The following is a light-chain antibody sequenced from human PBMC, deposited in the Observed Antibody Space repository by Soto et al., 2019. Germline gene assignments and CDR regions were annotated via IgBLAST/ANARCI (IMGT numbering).Light chain of an antibody. CDR3: QQSYSTAST. CDR2: AAS. Sequence: DIQMTQSPSSLSASVGDRVTITCRASQSISSYLNCYQQKPGKAPKLLIYAASSLQSGVPSRFSGSGSGTDFTLTISSLQPEDFATYYCQQSYSTASTFGQGTKLEIK. V-gene: IGKV1-39*01. CDR1: QSISSY. J-gene: IGKJ2*02.